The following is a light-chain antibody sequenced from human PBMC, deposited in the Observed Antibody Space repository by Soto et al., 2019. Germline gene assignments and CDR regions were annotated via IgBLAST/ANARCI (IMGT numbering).Light chain of an antibody. Sequence: QSVLTQPTSVSGAPGQRVTISCTGSSSNIGAGYDVHWYQQLPGTAPRLLIYGNSNRPSGVGDRFSGSKSRTSASLAITGLQAEDEADYYCQSYDSSLSGWVFGGGTQLTV. V-gene: IGLV1-40*01. CDR2: GNS. CDR3: QSYDSSLSGWV. CDR1: SSNIGAGYD. J-gene: IGLJ3*02.